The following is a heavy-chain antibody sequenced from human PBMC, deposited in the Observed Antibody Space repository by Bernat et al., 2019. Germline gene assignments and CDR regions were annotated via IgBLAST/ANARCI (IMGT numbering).Heavy chain of an antibody. D-gene: IGHD2-15*01. J-gene: IGHJ5*02. CDR1: GGSISSSNW. V-gene: IGHV4-4*02. CDR2: IYHSGST. CDR3: ARVGPITLFCSGGSCYPAWFDP. Sequence: QVQLQESGPGLVKPSGTLSLTCAVSGGSISSSNWWSWVRQPPGKGLEWIGEIYHSGSTNYNPSLKSRVTISVDKSKNQFSLKLSSVTAADTAVYYCARVGPITLFCSGGSCYPAWFDPWGQGTLVTVSS.